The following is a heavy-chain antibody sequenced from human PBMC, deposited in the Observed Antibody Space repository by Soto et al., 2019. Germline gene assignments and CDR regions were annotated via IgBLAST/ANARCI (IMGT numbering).Heavy chain of an antibody. CDR1: GYTFTSYY. J-gene: IGHJ3*02. Sequence: ASVKVSCKAPGYTFTSYYMHWVRQAPGQGLEWMGIINPSGGSTSYAQKFQGRVTMTRDTSTSTVYMELSSLRSEDTAVYYCARDLRLGAFDIWGQGTMVTVSS. CDR3: ARDLRLGAFDI. D-gene: IGHD3-16*01. CDR2: INPSGGST. V-gene: IGHV1-46*01.